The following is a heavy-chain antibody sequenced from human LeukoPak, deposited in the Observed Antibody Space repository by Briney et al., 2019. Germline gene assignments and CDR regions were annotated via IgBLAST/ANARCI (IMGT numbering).Heavy chain of an antibody. Sequence: GGSLRLSCAASGFTFSSYEMNWVRQAPGEGLEWVSYISSSGSTIYYADSVKGRFTISRDNAKNSLYLQMNSLRAEDTAVYYCARAEPGIAVAGTFYYYYGMDVWGQGTTVTVSS. D-gene: IGHD6-19*01. J-gene: IGHJ6*02. CDR3: ARAEPGIAVAGTFYYYYGMDV. V-gene: IGHV3-48*03. CDR2: ISSSGSTI. CDR1: GFTFSSYE.